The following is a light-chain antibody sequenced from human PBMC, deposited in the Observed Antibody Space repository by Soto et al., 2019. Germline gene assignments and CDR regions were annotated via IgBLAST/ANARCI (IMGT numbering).Light chain of an antibody. CDR1: QIVTGNY. CDR2: DAS. CDR3: QQYNNWPRT. V-gene: IGKV3-20*01. J-gene: IGKJ1*01. Sequence: EVVLTQSPGTLSLSPGEGATLSCRASQIVTGNYLAWYQQKPGQAPSLLMYDASTRATGIPDRFSGSGSGTDFTLIISRLEPEDFAVYYCQQYNNWPRTFGQGTKVEIK.